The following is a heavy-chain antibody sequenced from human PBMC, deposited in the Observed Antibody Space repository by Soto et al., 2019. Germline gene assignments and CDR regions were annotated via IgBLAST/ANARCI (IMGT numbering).Heavy chain of an antibody. D-gene: IGHD2-15*01. J-gene: IGHJ6*02. CDR3: ARSASSTYYYYGMDV. Sequence: TLSLTCTVSGCSISSGGYYWSWIRQHPGKGLEWIGYIYYSGSTYYNPSLKSRVTISVDTSKNQFSLKLSSVTAADTAVYYCARSASSTYYYYGMDVWGQGTTVTVSS. CDR2: IYYSGST. CDR1: GCSISSGGYY. V-gene: IGHV4-31*03.